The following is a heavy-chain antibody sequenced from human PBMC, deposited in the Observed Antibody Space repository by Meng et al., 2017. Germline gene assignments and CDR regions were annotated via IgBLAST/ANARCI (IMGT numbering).Heavy chain of an antibody. D-gene: IGHD2-15*01. CDR1: GGSTSISNW. CDR2: SYHSGST. J-gene: IGHJ4*02. V-gene: IGHV4-4*02. CDR3: ARWSIYYSGGSCYSFDY. Sequence: QVQRQESCAGLVKPSRTLALTWPVSGGSTSISNWRSWVRQPPWKGLEWIGESYHSGSTNYNPSLKSRVTISVDKSKNQFSLKLSSVTAADTAVYYCARWSIYYSGGSCYSFDYWGQGTLVTVSS.